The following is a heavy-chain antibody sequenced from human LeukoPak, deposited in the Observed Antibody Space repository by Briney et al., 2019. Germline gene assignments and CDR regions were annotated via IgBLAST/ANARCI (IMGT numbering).Heavy chain of an antibody. D-gene: IGHD3-16*02. J-gene: IGHJ4*02. CDR2: IYYSGST. CDR1: GGSISSSSYY. CDR3: ARAGPLTYYDYVWGSYRPNANYYFDY. V-gene: IGHV4-39*07. Sequence: PSETLSLTCTVSGGSISSSSYYWGWIRQPPGKGLEWIGSIYYSGSTYYNPSLKSRVTISVDTSKNQFSLKLSSVTAADTAVYYCARAGPLTYYDYVWGSYRPNANYYFDYWGQGTLVTVSS.